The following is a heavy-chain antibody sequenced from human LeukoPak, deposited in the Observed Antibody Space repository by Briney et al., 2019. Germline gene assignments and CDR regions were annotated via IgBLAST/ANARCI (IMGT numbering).Heavy chain of an antibody. V-gene: IGHV4-31*03. CDR2: IYYSGST. D-gene: IGHD4-23*01. Sequence: SQTLSLTCTVSGGSISSGGYYWSWIRQHPGKGLEWIGYIYYSGSTYYNPSLKSRVTISVDTSKNQFSLKLSSVTAADTAVYYCARVPTGGGNSPIDYWGQGTLVTVFS. J-gene: IGHJ4*02. CDR3: ARVPTGGGNSPIDY. CDR1: GGSISSGGYY.